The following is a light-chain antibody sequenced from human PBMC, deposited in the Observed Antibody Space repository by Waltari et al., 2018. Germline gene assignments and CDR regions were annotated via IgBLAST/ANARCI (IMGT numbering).Light chain of an antibody. V-gene: IGLV3-1*01. CDR1: KLGDKN. Sequence: YDLTQPPSVSVSSGQTATIACPGEKLGDKNVYWYHQKPGPSPVLVIYRYFKRPSGIPELFSGSNSGSTATLTISGTRPMDEAEYFCQTWDRRTVVFGGGTRLTVL. J-gene: IGLJ2*01. CDR3: QTWDRRTVV. CDR2: RYF.